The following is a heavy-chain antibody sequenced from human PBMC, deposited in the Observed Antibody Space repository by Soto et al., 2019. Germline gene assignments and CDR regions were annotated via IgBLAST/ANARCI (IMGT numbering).Heavy chain of an antibody. CDR3: AREIAALVFHF. J-gene: IGHJ4*02. Sequence: QVQLVQSGAEVKKPGSSVRVSCKTSGGNFKNYGLSWVRQAPGRGLEWMGGIVPSFGMANYGQIFQGRVTITADESTDTVYMELSSLKYEDTAIYYCAREIAALVFHFWVQGTLVTVSS. CDR2: IVPSFGMA. CDR1: GGNFKNYG. V-gene: IGHV1-69*12. D-gene: IGHD2-21*01.